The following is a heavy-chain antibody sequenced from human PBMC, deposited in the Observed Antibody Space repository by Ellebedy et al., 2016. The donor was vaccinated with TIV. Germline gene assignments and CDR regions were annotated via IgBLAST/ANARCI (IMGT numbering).Heavy chain of an antibody. CDR2: IRGKTYGGTT. Sequence: GESLKISCAASGFTFSDHHMDWVRQAPGKGLEWVGFIRGKTYGGTTEYAGSVKGRFSISRDDSKNSVYLHMNSLKTEDTAAYYCARNRYCSGGDCYALGYWGQGTLVTVSS. CDR1: GFTFSDHH. J-gene: IGHJ4*02. D-gene: IGHD2-15*01. CDR3: ARNRYCSGGDCYALGY. V-gene: IGHV3-72*01.